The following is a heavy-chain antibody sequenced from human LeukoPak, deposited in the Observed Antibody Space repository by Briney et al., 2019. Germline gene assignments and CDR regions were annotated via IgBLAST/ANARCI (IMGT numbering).Heavy chain of an antibody. CDR3: ARGDYDYVWGRYRYSPFDY. CDR2: IYYSGST. Sequence: SETLSLTCTVSGDSISSSSYYWGWIRQPPGKGLEWIETIYYSGSTYYNPSLKSRVTISLDTSKNQFSLKLSSVTAADTAVYYCARGDYDYVWGRYRYSPFDYWGQGTLVTVSS. D-gene: IGHD3-16*02. V-gene: IGHV4-39*07. J-gene: IGHJ4*02. CDR1: GDSISSSSYY.